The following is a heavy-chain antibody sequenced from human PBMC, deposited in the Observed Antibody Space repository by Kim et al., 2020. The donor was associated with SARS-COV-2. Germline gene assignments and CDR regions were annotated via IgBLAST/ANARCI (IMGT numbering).Heavy chain of an antibody. J-gene: IGHJ4*02. CDR1: GGSISSGSYY. CDR2: IYTSGST. Sequence: SETLSLTCTVSGGSISSGSYYWSWIRQPAGKGLEWIGRIYTSGSTNYNPSLKSRVTISVDTSKNQFSLKLSSVTAADTAVYYCAREEADNLDYWGQGTLVTVSS. D-gene: IGHD1-1*01. V-gene: IGHV4-61*02. CDR3: AREEADNLDY.